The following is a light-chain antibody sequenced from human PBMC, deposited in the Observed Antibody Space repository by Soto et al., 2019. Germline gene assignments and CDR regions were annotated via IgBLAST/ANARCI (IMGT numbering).Light chain of an antibody. J-gene: IGLJ1*01. Sequence: QSAGTQPPSASWISRHRMSVAYTGSGGVVGYYDYVSWNQQHPGKAPKLVIYEVTKRPSGVPDRVSASKSGNTAALNVCGLCAEDWCDYYCISYAGSNDSGFESGSKVTVL. CDR3: ISYAGSNDSG. CDR2: EVT. CDR1: GGVVGYYDY. V-gene: IGLV2-8*01.